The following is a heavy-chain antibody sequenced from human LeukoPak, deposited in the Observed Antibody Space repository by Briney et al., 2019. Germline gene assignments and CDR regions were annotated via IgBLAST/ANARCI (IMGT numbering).Heavy chain of an antibody. V-gene: IGHV4-59*01. CDR3: ARNLIPEQLVLNF. D-gene: IGHD6-13*01. Sequence: SETLSLTCTVSGGSISSYYWSWIRQPPGKGLVWIGYIHYSGSTHYNPSLKSRVSISVDTSKNQFSLNLKSVTPEDTAVYYCARNLIPEQLVLNFWGQGTLVTVSS. CDR1: GGSISSYY. CDR2: IHYSGST. J-gene: IGHJ4*02.